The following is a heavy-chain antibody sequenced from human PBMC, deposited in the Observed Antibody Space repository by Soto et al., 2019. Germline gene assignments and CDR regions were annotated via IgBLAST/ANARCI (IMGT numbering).Heavy chain of an antibody. D-gene: IGHD2-21*02. Sequence: EVQLVESGGGLVQPGGSLRLSCAASGFTFSSYSMNWVRQAPGKGLEWVSYISSSSSTIYYADSVKGRFTISRDNAKNSLYLQMNSLRAEDTAVYYCARYREHIVVVTAIFHYYYGMDVWGQGTTVTVSS. CDR1: GFTFSSYS. CDR3: ARYREHIVVVTAIFHYYYGMDV. CDR2: ISSSSSTI. V-gene: IGHV3-48*01. J-gene: IGHJ6*02.